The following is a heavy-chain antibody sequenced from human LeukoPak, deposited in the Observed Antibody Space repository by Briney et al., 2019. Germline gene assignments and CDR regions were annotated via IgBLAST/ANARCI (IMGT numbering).Heavy chain of an antibody. CDR3: ARDCGGDCYNTDDAFDI. D-gene: IGHD2-21*02. V-gene: IGHV1-18*01. J-gene: IGHJ3*02. CDR2: ISAYNGNT. CDR1: GYTFTSYG. Sequence: GASVKVSCKASGYTFTSYGISWVRQAPGQGLEWMGWISAYNGNTNYAQKLQGRVTMTTDTSTSTAYMELRSLRSDDTAVYYCARDCGGDCYNTDDAFDIRGQGTMVTVSS.